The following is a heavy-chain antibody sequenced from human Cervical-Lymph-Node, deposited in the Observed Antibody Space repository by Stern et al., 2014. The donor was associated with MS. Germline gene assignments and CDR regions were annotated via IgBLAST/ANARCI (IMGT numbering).Heavy chain of an antibody. D-gene: IGHD3-22*01. CDR1: GGTLSNSA. J-gene: IGHJ4*02. CDR2: ILPIFGTP. Sequence: VQLVESGAEVEKPGSSVKVSCTASGGTLSNSAIDWVRQSPGRGLEWMGGILPIFGTPNYAQPFQDRVTITADKATGTADMELSGLRAEDTAVYYCARGKYTYLYDRYFDYWGPGTLVTVSS. CDR3: ARGKYTYLYDRYFDY. V-gene: IGHV1-69*06.